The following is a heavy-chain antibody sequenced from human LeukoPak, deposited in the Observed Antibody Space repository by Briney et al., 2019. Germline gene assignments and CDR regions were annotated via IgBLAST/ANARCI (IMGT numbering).Heavy chain of an antibody. V-gene: IGHV4-59*01. CDR3: ARAQWLANAFDV. CDR2: IYYSGST. Sequence: SETLSLTCTVSGGSIKNYYWTWIRQPPGKGLEWIGYIYYSGSTSSNPSLKSRVTISVDTSKNQFSLRLKYVTAADTAVYYCARAQWLANAFDVWGRGTMVTVSS. D-gene: IGHD6-19*01. CDR1: GGSIKNYY. J-gene: IGHJ3*01.